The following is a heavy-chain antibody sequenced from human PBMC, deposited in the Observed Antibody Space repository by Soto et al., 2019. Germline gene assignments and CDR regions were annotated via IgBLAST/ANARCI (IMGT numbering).Heavy chain of an antibody. Sequence: ASVKVSCKASGYTFTSYGISWVRQAPGQGLEWMGWISAYNGNTNYAQKLQGRVTMTTDTSTSTAYMELRSLRSDDTAVYYCARKNDYIWGSYRPNAAFDIWGQGTMVTVSS. CDR2: ISAYNGNT. CDR1: GYTFTSYG. V-gene: IGHV1-18*01. J-gene: IGHJ3*02. CDR3: ARKNDYIWGSYRPNAAFDI. D-gene: IGHD3-16*02.